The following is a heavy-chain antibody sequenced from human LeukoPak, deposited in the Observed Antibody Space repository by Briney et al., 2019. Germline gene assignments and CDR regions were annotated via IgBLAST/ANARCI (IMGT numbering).Heavy chain of an antibody. CDR2: IYWDDDK. CDR3: VRRHYQLGFAP. D-gene: IGHD1-1*01. V-gene: IGHV2-5*02. CDR1: GFSLSTSGVG. Sequence: ESGPTLVNPTQTLTLTRTFSGFSLSTSGVGVGWIRQPPGKALEWLALIYWDDDKRYSPSLKDRLTITKDTSKNQVVLTMTNMDPVDTATYYCVRRHYQLGFAPWGQGTLVTVSS. J-gene: IGHJ5*02.